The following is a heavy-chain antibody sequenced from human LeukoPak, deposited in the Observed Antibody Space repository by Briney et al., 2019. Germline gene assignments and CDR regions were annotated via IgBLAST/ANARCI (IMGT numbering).Heavy chain of an antibody. J-gene: IGHJ5*02. D-gene: IGHD6-19*01. CDR3: ARTHIAVAGTVWFDP. CDR2: INAGNGNT. Sequence: ASVKVSFKASGNTFTGYYMHWVRQAPGQRLEWMGWINAGNGNTKYSQEFQGRVTITRDTSASTAYMELSSLRSEDMAVYYCARTHIAVAGTVWFDPWGQGTLVTVSS. V-gene: IGHV1-3*03. CDR1: GNTFTGYY.